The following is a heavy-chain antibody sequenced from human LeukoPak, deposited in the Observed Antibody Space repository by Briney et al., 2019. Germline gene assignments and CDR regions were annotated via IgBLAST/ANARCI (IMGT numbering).Heavy chain of an antibody. V-gene: IGHV1-18*01. J-gene: IGHJ4*02. Sequence: VASVKVSCKASGYTFTSYGISWVRQAPGQGLEWMGWISAYNGNTNYAQKLQGRATMTTDTSTSTAYMELRSLRSDDTAVYYCARAGGVVGAAPGSGDFDCWGQGTLVTVSS. CDR1: GYTFTSYG. D-gene: IGHD1-26*01. CDR2: ISAYNGNT. CDR3: ARAGGVVGAAPGSGDFDC.